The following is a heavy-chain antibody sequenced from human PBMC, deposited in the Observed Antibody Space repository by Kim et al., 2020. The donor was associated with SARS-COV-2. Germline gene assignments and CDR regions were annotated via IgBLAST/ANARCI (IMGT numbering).Heavy chain of an antibody. J-gene: IGHJ4*02. CDR2: IIPIFGTA. CDR1: GGTFSSYA. Sequence: SVKVSCKASGGTFSSYAISWVRQAPGQGLEWMGGIIPIFGTANYAQKFQGRVTITADESMSTAYMELSSLRSEDTAVYYCAREGSSSGWYLDYWGQGTLVTVSS. D-gene: IGHD6-19*01. V-gene: IGHV1-69*13. CDR3: AREGSSSGWYLDY.